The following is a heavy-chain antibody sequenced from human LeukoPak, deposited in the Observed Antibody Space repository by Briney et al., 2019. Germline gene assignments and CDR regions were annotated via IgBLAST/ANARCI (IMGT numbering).Heavy chain of an antibody. J-gene: IGHJ4*02. Sequence: GGSLRLSCAASGFTFSSYAMSWVRQAPGKGLEWVSAISGSGGSTYYADSVKGRFTISRDNSKNTLYLQMNSLRAEDTAVYYCARDSITIFGVVTSGLDYWGQGTLVTVSS. CDR2: ISGSGGST. V-gene: IGHV3-23*01. CDR3: ARDSITIFGVVTSGLDY. CDR1: GFTFSSYA. D-gene: IGHD3-3*01.